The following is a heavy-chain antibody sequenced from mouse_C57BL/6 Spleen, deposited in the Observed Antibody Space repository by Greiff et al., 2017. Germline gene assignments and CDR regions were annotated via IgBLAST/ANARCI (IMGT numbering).Heavy chain of an antibody. V-gene: IGHV1-80*01. CDR2: LYPGDGDT. Sequence: QVQLQQSGAELVKPGASVKISCKASGYAFSSYWMNWVKQRPGKGLEWIGQLYPGDGDTNYNGKFKGKATLTADKSSSTAYMQLSSLTSADSAGYCCARDYYGSSPWFAYWGQGTLVTVSA. CDR1: GYAFSSYW. J-gene: IGHJ3*01. CDR3: ARDYYGSSPWFAY. D-gene: IGHD1-1*01.